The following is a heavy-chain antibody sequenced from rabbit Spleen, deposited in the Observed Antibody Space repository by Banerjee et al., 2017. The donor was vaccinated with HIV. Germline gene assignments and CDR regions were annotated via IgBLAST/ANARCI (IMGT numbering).Heavy chain of an antibody. Sequence: QLEESGGDLVQPGGSLTLSCKTSGFDFSSYSMSWVRQAPGKGLEWIGAIYTGRGGTDYANWVNGRFTISSDNAQYTVHLQMNSLTAADTATYFCARYYIFYGMDLWGPGTLVTVS. J-gene: IGHJ6*01. CDR2: IYTGRGGT. V-gene: IGHV1S7*01. CDR1: GFDFSSYS. D-gene: IGHD4-1*01. CDR3: ARYYIFYGMDL.